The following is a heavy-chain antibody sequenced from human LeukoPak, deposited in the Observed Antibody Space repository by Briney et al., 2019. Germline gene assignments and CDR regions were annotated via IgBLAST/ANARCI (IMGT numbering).Heavy chain of an antibody. CDR3: ARALGYSGYDSGVFGY. CDR2: MNPNSGNT. D-gene: IGHD5-12*01. CDR1: GYTFTSYD. J-gene: IGHJ4*02. Sequence: ASVKVSCKASGYTFTSYDINWVRQATGQGLEWMGWMNPNSGNTGYAQKFQGRVTMTRNTSISTAYMELSSLRSEDTAVYHCARALGYSGYDSGVFGYWGQGTLVTVSS. V-gene: IGHV1-8*01.